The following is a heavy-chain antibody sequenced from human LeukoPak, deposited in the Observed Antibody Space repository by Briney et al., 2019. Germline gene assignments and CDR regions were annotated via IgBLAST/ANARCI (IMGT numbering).Heavy chain of an antibody. V-gene: IGHV4-59*01. CDR3: ASTSKNSNYGMDV. CDR1: GGSFSSYY. CDR2: IYYSGST. D-gene: IGHD2-2*01. Sequence: PSETLSLTCAVYGGSFSSYYWSWIRQPPGKGLEWIGYIYYSGSTNYNPSLKSRVTISVDTSKNQFSLKLSSVTAADTAVYYCASTSKNSNYGMDVWGQGTTVTVSS. J-gene: IGHJ6*02.